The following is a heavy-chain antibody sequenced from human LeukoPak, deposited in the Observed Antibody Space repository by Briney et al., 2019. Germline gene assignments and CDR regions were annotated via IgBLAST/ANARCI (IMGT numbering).Heavy chain of an antibody. CDR2: ISYDGSNK. CDR1: GFTFSSYA. V-gene: IGHV3-30-3*01. Sequence: RGSLRLSCAASGFTFSSYAMHWVRQAPGKGLEWVAVISYDGSNKYYADSVKGRFTISRDNSKNTLYLQMNSLRAEDTAVYYCAREEWELTRGYFVYWGQGTLVTVSS. J-gene: IGHJ4*02. CDR3: AREEWELTRGYFVY. D-gene: IGHD1-26*01.